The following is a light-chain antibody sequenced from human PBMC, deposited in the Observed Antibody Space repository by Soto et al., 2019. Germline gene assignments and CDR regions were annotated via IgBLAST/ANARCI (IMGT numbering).Light chain of an antibody. Sequence: EIVMTQSPATVSVSPGERATLXXRASQSVSRNLAWYQQKPGEATRLXXYGASTRATGIPARFSGSGSGTEFTLTISSLQSEDFAVYYCQQYNNWPPWTFGQGTKVDIK. J-gene: IGKJ1*01. CDR2: GAS. CDR3: QQYNNWPPWT. V-gene: IGKV3-15*01. CDR1: QSVSRN.